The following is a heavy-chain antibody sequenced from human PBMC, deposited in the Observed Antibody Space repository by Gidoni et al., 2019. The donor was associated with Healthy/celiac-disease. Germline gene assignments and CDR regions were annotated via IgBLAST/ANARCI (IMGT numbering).Heavy chain of an antibody. Sequence: QVQLQQWGAGLLKPSETLSLTCAVYGGSFSGYYWSWIRQPPGKGLEWIGEINHSGSTNYNPSLKSRVTISVDTSKNQFSLKLSSVTAADTAVYYCARGQKRWLQRFDYWGQGTLVTVSS. CDR3: ARGQKRWLQRFDY. CDR2: INHSGST. J-gene: IGHJ4*02. V-gene: IGHV4-34*01. D-gene: IGHD5-12*01. CDR1: GGSFSGYY.